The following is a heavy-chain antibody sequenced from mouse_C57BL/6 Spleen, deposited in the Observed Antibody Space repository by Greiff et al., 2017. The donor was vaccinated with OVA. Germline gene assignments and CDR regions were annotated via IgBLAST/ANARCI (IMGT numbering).Heavy chain of an antibody. J-gene: IGHJ1*03. CDR1: GYSITSGYY. CDR2: ISYDGSN. CDR3: ARAPTVVAHWYFDV. Sequence: EVQLVESGPGLVKPSQSLSLTCSVTGYSITSGYYWNWIRQFPGNKLEWMGYISYDGSNNYNPSLKNRISITRDTSKNQFFLKLNSVTTEDTATYYCARAPTVVAHWYFDVWGTGTTVTVSS. D-gene: IGHD1-1*01. V-gene: IGHV3-6*01.